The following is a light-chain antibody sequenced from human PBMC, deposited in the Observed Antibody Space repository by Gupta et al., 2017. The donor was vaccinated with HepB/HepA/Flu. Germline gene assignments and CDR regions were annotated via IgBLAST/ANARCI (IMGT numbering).Light chain of an antibody. CDR3: QQYDDLPTYT. J-gene: IGKJ2*01. Sequence: DIQMTQSPSSLSASVGDRVTITCQASHQITTYLNWYQQKPGKAPKLLIYDASNLETGVPSRFSGSGSGTDFTFTISSLQPEDIATYYCQQYDDLPTYTFGQGTKVEIK. V-gene: IGKV1-33*01. CDR2: DAS. CDR1: HQITTY.